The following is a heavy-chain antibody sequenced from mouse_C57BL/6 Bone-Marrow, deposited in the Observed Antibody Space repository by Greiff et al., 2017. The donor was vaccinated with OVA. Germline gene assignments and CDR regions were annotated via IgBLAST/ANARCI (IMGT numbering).Heavy chain of an antibody. J-gene: IGHJ4*01. Sequence: QVTLKVCGAELVKPGASVKISCKASGYTFTDYYINWVKQRPGQGLEWIGKIGPGSGSTYYNEKFKGKATLTADKSSSTADMQLSSLTSEDSAVYFCARSYDYDEGYAMDYWGQGTSVTVSS. CDR2: IGPGSGST. V-gene: IGHV1-77*01. CDR3: ARSYDYDEGYAMDY. CDR1: GYTFTDYY. D-gene: IGHD2-4*01.